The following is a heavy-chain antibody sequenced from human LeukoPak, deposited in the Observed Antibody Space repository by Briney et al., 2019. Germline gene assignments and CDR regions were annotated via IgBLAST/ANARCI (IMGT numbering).Heavy chain of an antibody. CDR2: IKSDGSST. D-gene: IGHD4-23*01. CDR1: GFTFSSYW. V-gene: IGHV3-74*01. Sequence: PGGTLRLSCVASGFTFSSYWMHWVRHAPGKGSMWVSRIKSDGSSTSYAGSVKGRFTISSDNARITLYLQMNSLRGEDTAVYYCAGGPDYGGYSRFGYWGQGALVTV. CDR3: AGGPDYGGYSRFGY. J-gene: IGHJ4*02.